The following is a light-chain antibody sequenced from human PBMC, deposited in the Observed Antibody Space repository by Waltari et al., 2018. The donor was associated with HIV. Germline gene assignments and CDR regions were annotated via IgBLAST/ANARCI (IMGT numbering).Light chain of an antibody. Sequence: QSALTQPASVSGSPGQSTTISCTGSSSDVGGYNFVSWYQQHPGKAPRVLIYDVTTRPSGVSDRFSGSRSGDTASLTISGLQPEDEADYYCESYTSTSVWVFGGGTRLTVL. J-gene: IGLJ3*02. V-gene: IGLV2-14*03. CDR3: ESYTSTSVWV. CDR2: DVT. CDR1: SSDVGGYNF.